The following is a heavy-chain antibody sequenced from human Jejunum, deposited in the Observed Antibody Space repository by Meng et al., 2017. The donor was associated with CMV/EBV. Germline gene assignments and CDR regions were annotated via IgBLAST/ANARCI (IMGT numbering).Heavy chain of an antibody. Sequence: FTFNTYAMNWVRQATGKGLEWVSGISGSGVNTYYADSVKGRFTISRDNSKNTLYLQMNSLRGEDTAVYYCAKDRLGSTAVPYFFDYWGQGTLVTVSS. CDR3: AKDRLGSTAVPYFFDY. D-gene: IGHD2/OR15-2a*01. CDR2: ISGSGVNT. CDR1: FTFNTYA. J-gene: IGHJ4*02. V-gene: IGHV3-23*01.